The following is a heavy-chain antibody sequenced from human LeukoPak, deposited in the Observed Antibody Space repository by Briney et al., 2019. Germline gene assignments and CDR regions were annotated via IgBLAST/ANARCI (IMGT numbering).Heavy chain of an antibody. Sequence: ASVKVSCKASGYTFTSYAMHWVRQAPGQRLEWMGWINGGNGNTKYSQKLQGRVTITRDTSTSTAYMELRSLRSDDTAVYYCARGPYYYDSSGYYQDSPFDIWGQGTMVTVSS. J-gene: IGHJ3*02. V-gene: IGHV1-3*01. CDR2: INGGNGNT. CDR1: GYTFTSYA. D-gene: IGHD3-22*01. CDR3: ARGPYYYDSSGYYQDSPFDI.